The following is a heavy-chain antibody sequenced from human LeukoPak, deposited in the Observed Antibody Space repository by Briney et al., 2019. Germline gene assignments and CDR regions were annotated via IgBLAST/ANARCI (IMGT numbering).Heavy chain of an antibody. Sequence: PSETLSLTCTVSGGSISSGGYYWGWIRQHPGKGLECIGYIYYSGSTYYNPSLKSRLTISVDTSKNQFSLKLSSVTAADTALYYCARVHTSGWYYFDYWGQGTLVTVSS. CDR3: ARVHTSGWYYFDY. CDR1: GGSISSGGYY. V-gene: IGHV4-31*03. J-gene: IGHJ4*02. D-gene: IGHD6-19*01. CDR2: IYYSGST.